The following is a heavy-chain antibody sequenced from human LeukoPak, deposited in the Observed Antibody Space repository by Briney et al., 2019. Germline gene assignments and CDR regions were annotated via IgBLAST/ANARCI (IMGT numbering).Heavy chain of an antibody. V-gene: IGHV4-59*01. CDR2: IYYSGST. J-gene: IGHJ3*02. Sequence: SETLSLTCTVSGGSISRYYWSWIRQPPAKGLEWIGYIYYSGSTNYNPSLKSRVTISVDTSKNQFSLKLSSVTAADTAVYYCARVGDGGELLSAFDIWGQGTMVTVSS. CDR3: ARVGDGGELLSAFDI. D-gene: IGHD3-10*01. CDR1: GGSISRYY.